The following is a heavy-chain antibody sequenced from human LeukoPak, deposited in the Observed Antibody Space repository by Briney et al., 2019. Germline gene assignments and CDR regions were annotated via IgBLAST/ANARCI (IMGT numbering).Heavy chain of an antibody. V-gene: IGHV1-58*02. Sequence: SVKVSCKAPGFTFTSSAMQWVRQARGQRLEWIGWIVVGSGNTNYAQKFQERVTITRDMSTSTAYMELSSLRSEDTAVYYCAAAWFGLTYNWFDPWGQGTLVTVSS. J-gene: IGHJ5*02. CDR2: IVVGSGNT. CDR1: GFTFTSSA. D-gene: IGHD3-10*01. CDR3: AAAWFGLTYNWFDP.